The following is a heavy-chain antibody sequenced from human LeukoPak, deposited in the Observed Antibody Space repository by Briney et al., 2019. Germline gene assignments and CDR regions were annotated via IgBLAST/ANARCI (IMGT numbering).Heavy chain of an antibody. CDR2: IYYSGST. Sequence: SETLSLTCTVSGGSISSYYWSWIRQPPGKGLEWIGYIYYSGSTNHNPSLKSRVTISVDTSKNQFSLKLSSVTAADTAVYYCARTTEGGYTYDYFYYYYMDVWGKGTTVTVSS. CDR3: ARTTEGGYTYDYFYYYYMDV. D-gene: IGHD5-18*01. V-gene: IGHV4-59*01. CDR1: GGSISSYY. J-gene: IGHJ6*03.